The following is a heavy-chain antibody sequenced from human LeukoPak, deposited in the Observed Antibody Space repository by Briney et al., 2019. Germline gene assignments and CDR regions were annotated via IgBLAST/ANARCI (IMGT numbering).Heavy chain of an antibody. CDR1: EYIFSNFD. D-gene: IGHD3-16*01. V-gene: IGHV1-8*03. J-gene: IGHJ4*02. CDR2: VGPNNGNT. CDR3: TKSKWQGEEFDY. Sequence: ASVKVSCKASEYIFSNFDINRVRQATGQGLEWLGWVGPNNGNTGNAQKFQGRVTFTRDTSVNTAYMELNNLKSEDTAVYYCTKSKWQGEEFDYWGQGTLVTVSS.